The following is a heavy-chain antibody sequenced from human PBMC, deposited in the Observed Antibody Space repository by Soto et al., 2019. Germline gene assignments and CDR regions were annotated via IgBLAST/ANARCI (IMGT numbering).Heavy chain of an antibody. V-gene: IGHV3-30*04. CDR2: ISYDGRNK. CDR3: ARGSGSREVNYYYGMDV. D-gene: IGHD1-26*01. CDR1: GFTFSSYA. J-gene: IGHJ6*02. Sequence: GGSLRLSCAASGFTFSSYAMHWVRQAPGKGLEWVAVISYDGRNKYYADSVKGRFTISRDNSKNTLYLQMNSLRAEDTAVYYCARGSGSREVNYYYGMDVWGQGTTVTVSS.